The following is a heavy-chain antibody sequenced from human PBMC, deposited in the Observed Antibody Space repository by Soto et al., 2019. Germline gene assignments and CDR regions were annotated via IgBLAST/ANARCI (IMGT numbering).Heavy chain of an antibody. CDR2: ISAYNGNT. J-gene: IGHJ4*02. CDR3: ATSTGAYYQILTGYYNY. V-gene: IGHV1-18*01. CDR1: GYTFSYYG. Sequence: QVHLVQSGAEVKHPGASVRVSCKASGYTFSYYGISWVRQAPGQGLEWVGWISAYNGNTNYAQKLQGRVTMTTDTSATTAYMELRSLRSDDTAVYYCATSTGAYYQILTGYYNYWGQGTLVTVSS. D-gene: IGHD3-9*01.